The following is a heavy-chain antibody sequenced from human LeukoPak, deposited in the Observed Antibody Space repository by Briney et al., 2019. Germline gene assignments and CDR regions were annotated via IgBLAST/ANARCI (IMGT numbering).Heavy chain of an antibody. D-gene: IGHD4-11*01. J-gene: IGHJ4*02. Sequence: ASVKVSCKASGYTFTSYDINWVRQPTGQGLEWMGWMNPNSGNTSYAQKFQGRATMTRNTSISTAYMELSSLRAKDTAVYDCARGYIKRTVTTSLPFWGQGTLVTVSS. CDR1: GYTFTSYD. V-gene: IGHV1-8*01. CDR2: MNPNSGNT. CDR3: ARGYIKRTVTTSLPF.